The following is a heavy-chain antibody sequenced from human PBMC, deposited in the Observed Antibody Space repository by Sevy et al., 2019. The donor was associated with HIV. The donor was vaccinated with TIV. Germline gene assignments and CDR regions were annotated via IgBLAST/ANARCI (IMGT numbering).Heavy chain of an antibody. CDR1: GGSISTGVYY. CDR3: ASSLWDFAFDF. J-gene: IGHJ4*02. D-gene: IGHD3-16*01. V-gene: IGHV4-31*03. Sequence: SETLSLTCTVSGGSISTGVYYWSWIRQHPGKGLEWIGYIYYRGSTSYNPSLQSRVTLSVDTSKNQFSLRLSSVTAADSAVYYCASSLWDFAFDFWGQGIQVTVSS. CDR2: IYYRGST.